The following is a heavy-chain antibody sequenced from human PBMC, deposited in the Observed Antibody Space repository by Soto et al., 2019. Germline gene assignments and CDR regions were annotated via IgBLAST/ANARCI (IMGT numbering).Heavy chain of an antibody. D-gene: IGHD4-17*01. Sequence: QVQLVESGGGVVQPGRSLRLSCAASGFTFSSYAMHWVRQAPGKGLEWVAVISYDGSNKYYADSVKGRFTISRDNSKNTLYLQMNSLRAEDTAVYYCASHGDYVYFDLWGRGTLVNVSS. CDR3: ASHGDYVYFDL. J-gene: IGHJ2*01. V-gene: IGHV3-30-3*01. CDR1: GFTFSSYA. CDR2: ISYDGSNK.